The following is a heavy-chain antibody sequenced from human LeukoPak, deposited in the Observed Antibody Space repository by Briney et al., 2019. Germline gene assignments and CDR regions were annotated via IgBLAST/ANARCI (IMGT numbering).Heavy chain of an antibody. V-gene: IGHV3-9*01. D-gene: IGHD6-13*01. CDR1: GFTFDDYA. J-gene: IGHJ4*02. Sequence: GGSLRLSCAASGFTFDDYAMHWVRQAPGKGLEWVSGISWNSGSIGYADSVKGRFTISRDNAKNSLYLQMNSLRAEDTALYYRAKAPDYGSPFDYWGQGTLVTVSS. CDR2: ISWNSGSI. CDR3: AKAPDYGSPFDY.